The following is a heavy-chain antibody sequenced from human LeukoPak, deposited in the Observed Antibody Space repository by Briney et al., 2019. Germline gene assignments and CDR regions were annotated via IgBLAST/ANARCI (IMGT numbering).Heavy chain of an antibody. D-gene: IGHD5-18*01. Sequence: SETLSLTCTFSGASISSYYCNWIRQPPGKGLEWIGYIYFSVSTNYNPSLKSRVTISVDTSKNQFSLKLSSVTAAETAVYYCAGVRGYTYGYVHWGQGTVVRVSS. CDR2: IYFSVST. J-gene: IGHJ4*02. V-gene: IGHV4-59*01. CDR3: AGVRGYTYGYVH. CDR1: GASISSYY.